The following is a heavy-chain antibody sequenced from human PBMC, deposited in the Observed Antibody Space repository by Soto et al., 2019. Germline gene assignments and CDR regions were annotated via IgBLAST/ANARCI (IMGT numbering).Heavy chain of an antibody. D-gene: IGHD2-15*01. J-gene: IGHJ1*01. CDR3: ARPNMWYGKIQE. V-gene: IGHV4-59*01. CDR2: MFYSGTT. CDR1: GASMNGNY. Sequence: QVQLQESGPGLVKPSETLSLTCTVAGASMNGNYWTCVRQPPGKGLEWIGNMFYSGTTNYNPSLKSRVTMSLDTSVNQFSLRLSSVTAADTAVYYCARPNMWYGKIQEWGRGTLVTVSS.